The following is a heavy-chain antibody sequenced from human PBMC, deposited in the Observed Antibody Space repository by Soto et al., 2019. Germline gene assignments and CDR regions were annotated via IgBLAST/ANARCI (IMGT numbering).Heavy chain of an antibody. CDR1: GYTFTSYA. J-gene: IGHJ6*03. CDR3: ARDGGSITIFGRRDYYMDV. CDR2: INPNSGGT. D-gene: IGHD3-3*01. V-gene: IGHV1-2*04. Sequence: EASVKVSCKASGYTFTSYAMHWVRQAPGQRLEWMGWINPNSGGTNYAQMFQGCVTMTRDTSISTAYMELSRLRSDDTAVFYCARDGGSITIFGRRDYYMDVWGKGTTVTVSS.